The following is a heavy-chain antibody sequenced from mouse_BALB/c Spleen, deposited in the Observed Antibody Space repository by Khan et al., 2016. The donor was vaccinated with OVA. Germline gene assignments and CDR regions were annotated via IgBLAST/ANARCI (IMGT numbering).Heavy chain of an antibody. CDR3: ARSGYFAWFAY. CDR1: GFNIKDYY. Sequence: VQLQQSGAELVRPGALVKLSCKASGFNIKDYYLHWVKQRPEQGLEWIGWIDPENGNIVYDPKFQGKASITSDTSSNTAYLQLSSLTSEDTAVXYCARSGYFAWFAYWGQGTLVTVSA. J-gene: IGHJ3*01. CDR2: IDPENGNI. V-gene: IGHV14-1*02.